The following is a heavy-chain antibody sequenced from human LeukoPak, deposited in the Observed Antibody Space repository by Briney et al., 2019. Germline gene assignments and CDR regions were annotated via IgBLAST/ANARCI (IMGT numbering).Heavy chain of an antibody. V-gene: IGHV4-34*01. D-gene: IGHD6-6*01. J-gene: IGHJ4*02. Sequence: SETLSLTCAVHGGSFSGYYWSWIRQPPGKGLEWIGEINHSGSTNYNPSLKSRVTISVDTSKNQFSLKLSSVTAADTAVYYCARGGAARPRIYYFDYWGQGTLVTVSS. CDR2: INHSGST. CDR1: GGSFSGYY. CDR3: ARGGAARPRIYYFDY.